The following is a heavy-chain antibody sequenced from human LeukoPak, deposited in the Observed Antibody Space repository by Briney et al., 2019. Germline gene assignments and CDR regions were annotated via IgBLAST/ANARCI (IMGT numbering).Heavy chain of an antibody. J-gene: IGHJ4*02. D-gene: IGHD3-22*01. CDR3: ARGSYDSSGYYPYYFDY. Sequence: SETLSLTCTVSGGSISSYYWSWIRQPPGKGLEWIGYIYYSGSTNYNPSLKSRVTISVDTSKNQFSLRLSSVTAADTAVYYCARGSYDSSGYYPYYFDYWGQGTLVTVSS. CDR1: GGSISSYY. V-gene: IGHV4-59*08. CDR2: IYYSGST.